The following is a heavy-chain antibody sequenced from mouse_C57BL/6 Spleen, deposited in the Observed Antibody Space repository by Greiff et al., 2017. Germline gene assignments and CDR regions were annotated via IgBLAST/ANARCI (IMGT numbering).Heavy chain of an antibody. CDR2: IYPGSGST. CDR3: ARGSAGAY. V-gene: IGHV1-55*01. D-gene: IGHD6-1*01. J-gene: IGHJ2*01. CDR1: GYTFTSYW. Sequence: QVQLQQPGAELVKPGASVKMSCKASGYTFTSYWITWVKQRPGQGLEWIGDIYPGSGSTNYNEKFKSKATLTVDKSSSTAYMQLSSLTSEDSAVXEGARGSAGAYWGQGTTLTVSA.